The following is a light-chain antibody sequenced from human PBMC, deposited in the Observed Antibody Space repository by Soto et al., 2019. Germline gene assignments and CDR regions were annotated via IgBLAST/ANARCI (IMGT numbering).Light chain of an antibody. Sequence: DVQMTQSPSTLSASVGDRVTITCRASQSINNWLAWYQQRPGKAPKLLIYKASTLETGVPSRFRGSGSGTEFTLTITGMQPADFATYYCQQYAGYSRTFGQGTKVDIK. CDR2: KAS. V-gene: IGKV1-5*03. CDR3: QQYAGYSRT. J-gene: IGKJ1*01. CDR1: QSINNW.